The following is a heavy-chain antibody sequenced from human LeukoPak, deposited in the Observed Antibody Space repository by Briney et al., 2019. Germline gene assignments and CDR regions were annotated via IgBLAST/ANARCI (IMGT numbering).Heavy chain of an antibody. CDR1: GGSISSYY. CDR3: ARLLGGTTFDY. Sequence: KSSETLSLTCTVSGGSISSYYWSWIRQPPGKGLEWIGYIYYSGSTNYNPSLKSRVTMSVDTSKNQFSLKLSSVTAADTAVYYCARLLGGTTFDYWGQGTLVTVSS. CDR2: IYYSGST. D-gene: IGHD1-7*01. V-gene: IGHV4-59*08. J-gene: IGHJ4*02.